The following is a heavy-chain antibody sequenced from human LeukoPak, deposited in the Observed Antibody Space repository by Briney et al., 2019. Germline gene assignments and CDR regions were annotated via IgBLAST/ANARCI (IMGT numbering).Heavy chain of an antibody. D-gene: IGHD4-23*01. Sequence: SQTLSLTCAISGASTASGNYHWDWIRQPAGKRPEYIGRISAGGRTNYNPSLKSRLTISMDTSKNHVSLRLTSVTAADTAVYYCTRGGHDYGGSFDPWGQGILVTVSS. V-gene: IGHV4-61*02. CDR2: ISAGGRT. CDR3: TRGGHDYGGSFDP. CDR1: GASTASGNYH. J-gene: IGHJ5*02.